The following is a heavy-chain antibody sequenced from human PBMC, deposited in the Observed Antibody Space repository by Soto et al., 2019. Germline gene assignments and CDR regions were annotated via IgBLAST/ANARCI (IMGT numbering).Heavy chain of an antibody. CDR1: GYSFTSYW. CDR2: IYPGDSDT. Sequence: EVQLVQSGAEVKKPGESLKFSCKGSGYSFTSYWIGWVRQMPGKGLEWMGIIYPGDSDTRYSPSFQGQVTISADKSISTAYLQWSSLKASDTAMYYCARLGGGNVVVVAATPVYNWFDPWGQGTLVTVSS. CDR3: ARLGGGNVVVVAATPVYNWFDP. V-gene: IGHV5-51*01. J-gene: IGHJ5*02. D-gene: IGHD2-15*01.